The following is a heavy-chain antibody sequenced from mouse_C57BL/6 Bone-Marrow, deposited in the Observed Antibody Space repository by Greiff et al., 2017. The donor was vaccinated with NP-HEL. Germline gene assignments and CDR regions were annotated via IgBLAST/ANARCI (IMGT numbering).Heavy chain of an antibody. CDR1: GFTFSDYG. CDR3: ARPDYGSSYWYFDV. J-gene: IGHJ1*03. D-gene: IGHD1-1*01. Sequence: EVKVEESGGGLVQPGGSLKLSCAASGFTFSDYGMAWVRQAPRKGPEWVAFISNLAYSIYYADTVTGRFTISRENAKNTLYLEMSSLRSEDTAMYYCARPDYGSSYWYFDVWGKGTTVTVSS. CDR2: ISNLAYSI. V-gene: IGHV5-15*04.